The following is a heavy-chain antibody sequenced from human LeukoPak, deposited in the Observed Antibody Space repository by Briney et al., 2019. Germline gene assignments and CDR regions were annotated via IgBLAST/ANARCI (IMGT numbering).Heavy chain of an antibody. CDR2: ICYSGNS. V-gene: IGHV4-59*12. D-gene: IGHD3-10*01. J-gene: IGHJ4*02. Sequence: SETLSLTCTVSGGSISDYYWTWIRQPPGKGLEWIGYICYSGNSNYNPSLKSRVTISIDTSKNQFSLKLSSVTAADTAVYYCARWGSQGYFDYWGQGTLVTVSS. CDR3: ARWGSQGYFDY. CDR1: GGSISDYY.